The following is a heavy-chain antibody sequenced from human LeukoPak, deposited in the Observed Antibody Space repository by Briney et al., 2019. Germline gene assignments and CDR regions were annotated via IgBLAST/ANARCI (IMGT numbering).Heavy chain of an antibody. D-gene: IGHD1-7*01. CDR2: IYYSGST. Sequence: SETLSLTCTVSGGSISSYYWSWIRQPPGKGLEWIGYIYYSGSTNYNPSLKSRVTISVDTSKNQFSLKLSSVTAADTAVYYCARANNWNYLGYYYMDVWGKGTTVTVSS. V-gene: IGHV4-59*01. CDR1: GGSISSYY. J-gene: IGHJ6*03. CDR3: ARANNWNYLGYYYMDV.